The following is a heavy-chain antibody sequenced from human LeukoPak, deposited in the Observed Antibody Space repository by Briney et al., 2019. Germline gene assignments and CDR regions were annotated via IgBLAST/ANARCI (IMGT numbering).Heavy chain of an antibody. Sequence: ASVKVSCKTSDYTFTSYGIAWVRQAPGQGLEWMGWISCYNGNTNYAQNLQGRVTMTRDTSTSTAYMELRSLRSDDTAVYYCARGAGSSSAGVDYWGQGTLVTVAS. CDR1: DYTFTSYG. J-gene: IGHJ4*02. V-gene: IGHV1-18*01. CDR3: ARGAGSSSAGVDY. D-gene: IGHD6-6*01. CDR2: ISCYNGNT.